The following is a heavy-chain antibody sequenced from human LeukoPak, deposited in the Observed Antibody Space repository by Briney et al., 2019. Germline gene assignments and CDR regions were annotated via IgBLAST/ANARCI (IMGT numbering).Heavy chain of an antibody. D-gene: IGHD3-9*01. J-gene: IGHJ4*02. Sequence: GRSLRLSCAASGFTFSSYAMHWVRQAPGKGLEWVAVISYDGSNKYYADSVKGRFTISRDNSKNTLYLQMNSLRAEDTAVYYCAREDYDMDYFDYWGQGTLVTVSS. CDR2: ISYDGSNK. CDR1: GFTFSSYA. CDR3: AREDYDMDYFDY. V-gene: IGHV3-30-3*01.